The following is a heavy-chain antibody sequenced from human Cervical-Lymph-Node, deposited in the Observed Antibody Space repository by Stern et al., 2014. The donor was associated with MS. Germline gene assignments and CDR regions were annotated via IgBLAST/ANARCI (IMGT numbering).Heavy chain of an antibody. V-gene: IGHV4-4*02. CDR1: GDSISNDNW. CDR3: ARDQGFQLMNS. CDR2: VYHTGSA. Sequence: QVQLVESGPGLVRPSGTLSLTCAVSGDSISNDNWWSWVRQPPGKGLEWIGEVYHTGSANYDPSLKSRVPISVDKSKTQFSLRLTSMTAADTAVYYCARDQGFQLMNSWGQGTLVIVSS. J-gene: IGHJ4*02. D-gene: IGHD2-2*01.